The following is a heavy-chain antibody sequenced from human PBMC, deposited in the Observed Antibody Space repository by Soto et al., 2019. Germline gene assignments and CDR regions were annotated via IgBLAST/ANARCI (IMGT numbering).Heavy chain of an antibody. J-gene: IGHJ3*02. CDR1: GFTFSSYA. CDR3: AEASQGYCTNGVCRDAFDI. CDR2: ISGSGGST. Sequence: GGSLRLSCAASGFTFSSYAMSWVRQAPGKGLEWVSAISGSGGSTYYADSVKGRFTISRDNSKNTLYLQMNSLRAEDTAVYYCAEASQGYCTNGVCRDAFDIWGQGTMVTVSS. D-gene: IGHD2-8*01. V-gene: IGHV3-23*01.